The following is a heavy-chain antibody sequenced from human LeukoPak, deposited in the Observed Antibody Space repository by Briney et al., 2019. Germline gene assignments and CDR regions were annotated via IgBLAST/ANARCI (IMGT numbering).Heavy chain of an antibody. CDR3: ARERFASGYRYLDY. V-gene: IGHV4-31*11. CDR2: IYYFGST. J-gene: IGHJ4*02. Sequence: SETLSLTCAVYGGSFSGYYWNWIRQHPGKGLEWIGYIYYFGSTYYNPSLKSRVTISVDTSKHQFSLKLSSVTAADSAVYNCARERFASGYRYLDYWGQGTLVTVSS. D-gene: IGHD3-22*01. CDR1: GGSFSGYY.